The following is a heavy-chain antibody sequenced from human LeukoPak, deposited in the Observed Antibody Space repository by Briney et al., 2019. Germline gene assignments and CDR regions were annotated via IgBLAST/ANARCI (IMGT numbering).Heavy chain of an antibody. J-gene: IGHJ4*02. D-gene: IGHD3-10*01. CDR2: ISSNGGST. CDR3: ARDYRDVLLWFGELSK. CDR1: GFTFSSYA. V-gene: IGHV3-64*01. Sequence: GGSLRLSCAASGFTFSSYAMHWVRQAPGKGLEYVSAISSNGGSTYYANSVKGRFTISRDNSKNTLYLQMNSLRSDDTAVYYCARDYRDVLLWFGELSKWGQGTLVTVSS.